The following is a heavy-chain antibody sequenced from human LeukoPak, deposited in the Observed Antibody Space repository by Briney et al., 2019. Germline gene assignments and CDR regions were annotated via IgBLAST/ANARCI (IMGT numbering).Heavy chain of an antibody. CDR3: ARLAVAGTIDY. V-gene: IGHV3-48*03. Sequence: PGGSLRLSCAASGFTFSSYEMNWVRQAPGKGLEWVSYISSSGSTIYYADSVKGRFTISRDNAKNSLYLQMNSLRAEDTAVYYCARLAVAGTIDYWGQGTLVTASS. CDR1: GFTFSSYE. CDR2: ISSSGSTI. D-gene: IGHD6-19*01. J-gene: IGHJ4*02.